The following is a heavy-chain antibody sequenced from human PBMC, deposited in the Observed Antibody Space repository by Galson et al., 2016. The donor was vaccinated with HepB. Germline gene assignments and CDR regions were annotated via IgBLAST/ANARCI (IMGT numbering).Heavy chain of an antibody. J-gene: IGHJ6*02. Sequence: SLRLSCAASGFIFDDYGMTWVRQVPGKGLEWVSGINWNGGGTGYADSVKGRFTISRDNAKNSLYLQMNSLRAEDTALYYCARVFCSGGYCYRGYYYGMDVWGQGTTVTVSS. D-gene: IGHD2-15*01. CDR1: GFIFDDYG. CDR2: INWNGGGT. V-gene: IGHV3-20*04. CDR3: ARVFCSGGYCYRGYYYGMDV.